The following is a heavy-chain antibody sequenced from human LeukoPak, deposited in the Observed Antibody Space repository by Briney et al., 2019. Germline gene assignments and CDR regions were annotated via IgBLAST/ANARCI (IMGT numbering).Heavy chain of an antibody. J-gene: IGHJ5*02. CDR3: ARGLGYCSSTSCLNWFDP. Sequence: ASVEVSCKASGYTFTSYGISWVRQAPGQGLEWMGWISAYNGNTNYAQKLQGRVTMTTDTSTSTAYMELRSLRSDDTAVYYCARGLGYCSSTSCLNWFDPWGQGTLVTVSS. CDR2: ISAYNGNT. D-gene: IGHD2-2*01. CDR1: GYTFTSYG. V-gene: IGHV1-18*01.